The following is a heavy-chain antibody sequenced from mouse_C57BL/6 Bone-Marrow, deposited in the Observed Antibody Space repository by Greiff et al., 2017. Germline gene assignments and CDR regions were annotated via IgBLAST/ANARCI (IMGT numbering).Heavy chain of an antibody. Sequence: QVQLQQSGAELARPGASVKLSCKASGYTFTSYGISWVKQRTGQGLEWIGEIYPSSGNTYYNEKFKGKATLTADKSSSTAYMELRSLTSEDSAVYFCARLTGTVYWGQGTTLTVSS. CDR1: GYTFTSYG. J-gene: IGHJ2*01. CDR2: IYPSSGNT. D-gene: IGHD4-1*01. V-gene: IGHV1-81*01. CDR3: ARLTGTVY.